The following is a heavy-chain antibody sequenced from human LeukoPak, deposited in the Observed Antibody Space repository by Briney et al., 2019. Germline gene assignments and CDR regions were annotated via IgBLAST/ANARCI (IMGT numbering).Heavy chain of an antibody. J-gene: IGHJ4*02. CDR1: GFTFSSYS. D-gene: IGHD6-19*01. V-gene: IGHV3-21*01. CDR3: ARDQWQGNLPDY. Sequence: GGSLRLSCAASGFTFSSYSMNWVRQAPGKGLEWVSSISSSSSYIYYADSVKGRFTISRDNAKNSLYLQMNSLRAEDTAVYYCARDQWQGNLPDYWGQGTLVTVSS. CDR2: ISSSSSYI.